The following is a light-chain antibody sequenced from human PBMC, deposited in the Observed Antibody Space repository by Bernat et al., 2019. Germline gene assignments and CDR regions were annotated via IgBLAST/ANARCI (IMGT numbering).Light chain of an antibody. Sequence: EIVLTQSPGTLSLSPGERVTLSCRASQSVSSSYLAWYQQKPGQAPRLPIYGASSRATGIPDRFSGSGSGTDFTLTTSRLEPEDFAVYYCQQYGSSPYTFGQGTKLEIK. CDR3: QQYGSSPYT. J-gene: IGKJ2*01. CDR2: GAS. CDR1: QSVSSSY. V-gene: IGKV3-20*01.